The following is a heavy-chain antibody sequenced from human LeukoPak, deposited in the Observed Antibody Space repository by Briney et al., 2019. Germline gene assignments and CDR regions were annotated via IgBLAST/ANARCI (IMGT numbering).Heavy chain of an antibody. D-gene: IGHD3-9*01. J-gene: IGHJ5*02. CDR2: IYYSGST. V-gene: IGHV4-39*01. CDR1: GGSISSSSYY. Sequence: SETLSLTCTVSGGSISSSSYYWGWIRQPPGKGLEWIGSIYYSGSTYYNPSLKSRVPISVDTSKNKFSLKLSSVTAADTAVYYCARRVYDILGNWFDPWGQGTLVTVSS. CDR3: ARRVYDILGNWFDP.